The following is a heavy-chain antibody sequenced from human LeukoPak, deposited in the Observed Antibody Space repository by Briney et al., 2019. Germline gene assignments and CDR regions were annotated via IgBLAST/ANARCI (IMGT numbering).Heavy chain of an antibody. J-gene: IGHJ4*02. Sequence: PGGSLRLSCAASGFTFSNAWMSWVRQAPGKGLEWVGRIKSKTDGGTTDYAAPVKGRFTISRDDSKNTLYLQMNSLKTGDTAVYYCTTDPDYYDCSGYSDYWGQGTLVTVSS. V-gene: IGHV3-15*01. CDR2: IKSKTDGGTT. CDR3: TTDPDYYDCSGYSDY. D-gene: IGHD3-22*01. CDR1: GFTFSNAW.